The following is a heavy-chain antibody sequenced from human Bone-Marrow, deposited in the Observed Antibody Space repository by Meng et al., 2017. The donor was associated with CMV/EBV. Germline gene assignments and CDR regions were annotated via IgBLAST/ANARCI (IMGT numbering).Heavy chain of an antibody. V-gene: IGHV4-61*08. CDR1: GGSVNSDDYY. CDR2: IYYSGST. J-gene: IGHJ4*02. D-gene: IGHD2-2*01. CDR3: ARVVGYCSSASCYGVNYFDY. Sequence: GSLRLSCTVSGGSVNSDDYYWSWIRQPPGKGLEWIGYIYYSGSTNYNPSLKSRVTISVDTSKNQFSLKLTSVTAADTAVYYCARVVGYCSSASCYGVNYFDYWGQGTLVTVSS.